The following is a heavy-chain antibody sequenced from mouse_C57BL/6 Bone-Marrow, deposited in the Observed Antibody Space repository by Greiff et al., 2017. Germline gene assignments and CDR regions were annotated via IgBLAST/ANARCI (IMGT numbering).Heavy chain of an antibody. CDR2: IYPRSGNT. D-gene: IGHD1-1*01. Sequence: QVQLKQSGAELARPGASVKLSCKASGYTFTSYGISWVKQRTGQSLEWIGEIYPRSGNTYYNEKFKGKATLTADKSSSTAYMELRSLTSEDSAVYFCARLELLAMDYWGQGTSVTVSS. J-gene: IGHJ4*01. CDR1: GYTFTSYG. CDR3: ARLELLAMDY. V-gene: IGHV1-81*01.